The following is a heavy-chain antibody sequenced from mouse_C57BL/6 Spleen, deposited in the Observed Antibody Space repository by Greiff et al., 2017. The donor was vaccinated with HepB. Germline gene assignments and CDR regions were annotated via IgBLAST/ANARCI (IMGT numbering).Heavy chain of an antibody. CDR3: ARRVTTFYYAMDY. CDR2: IDPEDGET. CDR1: GFNIKDYY. V-gene: IGHV14-2*01. D-gene: IGHD2-2*01. J-gene: IGHJ4*01. Sequence: EVMLVESGAELVKPGASVKLSCTASGFNIKDYYMHWVKQRTEQGLEWIGRIDPEDGETKYAPKFQGKATITADTSSNTAYLQLSSLTSEDTAVYYCARRVTTFYYAMDYWGQGTSVTVSS.